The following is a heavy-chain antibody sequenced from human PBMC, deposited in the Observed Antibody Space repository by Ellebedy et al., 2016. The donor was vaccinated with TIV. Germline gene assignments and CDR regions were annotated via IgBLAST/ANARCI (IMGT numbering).Heavy chain of an antibody. CDR3: ARWNEGCDY. V-gene: IGHV4-59*08. D-gene: IGHD1-1*01. CDR1: GGSISGYY. Sequence: MPSETLSLTCTVSGGSISGYYWNWMRQPPGKGLEWIGYIYYTGFTDYNPSLKSRVTMSVDTSKNQFSLKLRSVTAADTAVYYCARWNEGCDYWGQGIPVTVSS. J-gene: IGHJ4*02. CDR2: IYYTGFT.